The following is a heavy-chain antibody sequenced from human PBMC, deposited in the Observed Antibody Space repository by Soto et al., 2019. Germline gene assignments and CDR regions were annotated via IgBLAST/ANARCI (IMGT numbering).Heavy chain of an antibody. CDR2: ISYDGSNK. Sequence: LRLSCAASGFTFSSYGMHWVRQAPGKGLEWVAVISYDGSNKYYADSVKGRFTISRDNSKNTLYLQMNSLRAEDTAVYYCAKDRTRSLYYYDSSGYYPRGDNWFDPWGQGTLVTVS. J-gene: IGHJ5*02. CDR3: AKDRTRSLYYYDSSGYYPRGDNWFDP. V-gene: IGHV3-30*18. CDR1: GFTFSSYG. D-gene: IGHD3-22*01.